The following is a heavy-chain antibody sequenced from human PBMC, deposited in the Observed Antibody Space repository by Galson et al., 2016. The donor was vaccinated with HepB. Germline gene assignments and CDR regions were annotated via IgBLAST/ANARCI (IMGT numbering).Heavy chain of an antibody. J-gene: IGHJ3*02. D-gene: IGHD2-15*01. CDR3: ARGARYSSDGCCFADI. Sequence: SLRLSCAASGLTFSRYWMSWVRQAPGKGLEWVANIKQDGSEKYYVDSVKGRFTISTDNAKNSLFLQVNSLRAEDTAIYYCARGARYSSDGCCFADIWGQGTMVTVS. CDR2: IKQDGSEK. CDR1: GLTFSRYW. V-gene: IGHV3-7*02.